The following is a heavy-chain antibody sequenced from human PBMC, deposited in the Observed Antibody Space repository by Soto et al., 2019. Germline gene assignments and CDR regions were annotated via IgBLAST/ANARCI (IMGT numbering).Heavy chain of an antibody. CDR3: APITGTTPPVDY. CDR1: GFTFSSYW. Sequence: EVQLVESGGGLVQPGGSLRLSCAASGFTFSSYWMHWVRQAPGKGLVWVSRINSAGSSTSYADSVKGRFTISRDNAKNPLYLQMTSHRAEDTAVDYFAPITGTTPPVDYWGQGTLVTVSS. CDR2: INSAGSST. D-gene: IGHD1-7*01. J-gene: IGHJ4*02. V-gene: IGHV3-74*01.